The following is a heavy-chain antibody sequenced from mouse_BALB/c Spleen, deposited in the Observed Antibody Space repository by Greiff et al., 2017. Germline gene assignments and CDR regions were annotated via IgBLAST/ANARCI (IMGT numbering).Heavy chain of an antibody. V-gene: IGHV5-9-4*01. CDR2: ISSGGSYT. D-gene: IGHD1-1*01. Sequence: EVMLVESGGGLVKPGGSLKLSCAASGFTFSSYAMSWVRQSPEKRLEWVAEISSGGSYTYYPDTVTGRFTISRDNAKNTLYLEMSSLRSEDTAMYYCARKSRITTVVAGWYFDVWGAGTTVTVSS. J-gene: IGHJ1*01. CDR1: GFTFSSYA. CDR3: ARKSRITTVVAGWYFDV.